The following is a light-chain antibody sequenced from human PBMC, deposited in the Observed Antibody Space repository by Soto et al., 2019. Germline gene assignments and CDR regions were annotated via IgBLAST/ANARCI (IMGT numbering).Light chain of an antibody. CDR2: DVS. CDR3: NSYTSATTLRGV. CDR1: STDVVGDNY. V-gene: IGLV2-14*03. Sequence: QSVLAQPASVSGSPGQSITISCTGTSTDVVGDNYVSWYQQYPGKAPKLIIYDVSSRPSGVSDRFSGSKSGNTASLTISGLQAEDEADYYRNSYTSATTLRGVFGVGTKVTVL. J-gene: IGLJ1*01.